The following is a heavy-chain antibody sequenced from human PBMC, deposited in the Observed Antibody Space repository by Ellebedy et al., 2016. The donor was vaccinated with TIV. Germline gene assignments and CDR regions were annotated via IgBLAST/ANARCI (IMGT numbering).Heavy chain of an antibody. Sequence: MPSETLSLPCTVPGCTISSYYWSWIRPPAGKGLECIGRIYTSGSTNYNPSLQSRVTMSVDTSKNQFSLKLSSVTAADTAVYYCAGGYNSGWTDSWGQGTLVTVSS. V-gene: IGHV4-4*07. J-gene: IGHJ4*02. CDR3: AGGYNSGWTDS. D-gene: IGHD6-19*01. CDR2: IYTSGST. CDR1: GCTISSYY.